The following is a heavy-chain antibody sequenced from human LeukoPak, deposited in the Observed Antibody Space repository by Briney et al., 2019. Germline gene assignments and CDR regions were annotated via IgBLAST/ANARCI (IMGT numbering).Heavy chain of an antibody. CDR2: ITASGTAM. CDR3: ASSGSYRFDY. Sequence: GGSLRLSCAVSGVRFSNYAMTWVRQAPGKGLEWVSHITASGTAMFYADSVKGRFTISRDNAKNSLYLQMNSLRDEDTAVYYCASSGSYRFDYWGQGTLVTVSS. CDR1: GVRFSNYA. J-gene: IGHJ4*02. V-gene: IGHV3-48*02. D-gene: IGHD1-26*01.